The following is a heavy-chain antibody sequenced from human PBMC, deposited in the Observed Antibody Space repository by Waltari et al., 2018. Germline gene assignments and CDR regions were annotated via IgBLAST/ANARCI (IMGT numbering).Heavy chain of an antibody. CDR2: IKSKTNDGTR. D-gene: IGHD3-22*01. CDR1: GLNFGDYA. Sequence: EVQLVASGGGLVQPGRFLRLSCTTPGLNFGDYALTWFHQAPGKGLEGVGFIKSKTNDGTRDYAASVKDRFTIARDDSNSIAYLQMNSLKTEDTAVYYCTRSGYTDSWSGTQFDYWGQGTLVTVSS. V-gene: IGHV3-49*03. J-gene: IGHJ4*02. CDR3: TRSGYTDSWSGTQFDY.